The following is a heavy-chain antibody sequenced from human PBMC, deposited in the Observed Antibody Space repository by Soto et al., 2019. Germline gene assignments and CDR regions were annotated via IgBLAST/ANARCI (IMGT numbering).Heavy chain of an antibody. CDR1: GFTFSSYS. V-gene: IGHV3-21*01. CDR2: ISSSSSYI. CDR3: ARYGADVATISYFDY. D-gene: IGHD5-12*01. Sequence: PGGSLRLSCAASGFTFSSYSMNWVRQAPGKGLEWVSSISSSSSYIYYADSVKGRFTISRDNAKNSLYLQMNSLRAEDTAVYYCARYGADVATISYFDYWGQGTLVTVSS. J-gene: IGHJ4*02.